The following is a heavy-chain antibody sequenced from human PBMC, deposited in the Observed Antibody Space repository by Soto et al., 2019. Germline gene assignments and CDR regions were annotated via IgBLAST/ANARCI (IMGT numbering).Heavy chain of an antibody. Sequence: QVRLAQSGAEVKKPGSSVKVSCKASGGTFSDSGVTWVRQAPRQGLEWVGAILPKFGKTNYAQKLQGRVAIIADNSPDTVLLEVSRLRSDDTAVYFCARVTDLGTGYAMDVWGQGTTVIVSS. CDR3: ARVTDLGTGYAMDV. D-gene: IGHD3-10*01. J-gene: IGHJ6*02. CDR1: GGTFSDSG. CDR2: ILPKFGKT. V-gene: IGHV1-69*06.